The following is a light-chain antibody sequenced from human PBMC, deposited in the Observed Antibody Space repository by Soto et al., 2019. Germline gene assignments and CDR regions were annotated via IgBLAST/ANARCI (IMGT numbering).Light chain of an antibody. CDR3: QQYGSSPPWT. CDR2: GAS. CDR1: QSVSSSY. Sequence: EIVLTQSPGTLSLSPGERATLSCRASQSVSSSYLAWYQQKPGQAPRLLIYGASSRATGIPDRFSGSGSGTDFTLTISRLEPEDCAVYYCQQYGSSPPWTFGQGNKVEIK. V-gene: IGKV3-20*01. J-gene: IGKJ1*01.